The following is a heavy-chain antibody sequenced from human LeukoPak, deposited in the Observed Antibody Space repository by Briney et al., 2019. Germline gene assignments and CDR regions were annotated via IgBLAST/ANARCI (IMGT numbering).Heavy chain of an antibody. D-gene: IGHD3-10*01. CDR2: INHSGST. J-gene: IGHJ4*02. CDR3: ARRRGSGEDY. Sequence: LETLSLTCAVYGGSFSGYYWSWIRQPPGKGLEWIGEINHSGSTNYNPSLKSRVTISVDTSKNQFSLKLSSVTAADTAVYYCARRRGSGEDYWGQGTLVTVSS. V-gene: IGHV4-34*01. CDR1: GGSFSGYY.